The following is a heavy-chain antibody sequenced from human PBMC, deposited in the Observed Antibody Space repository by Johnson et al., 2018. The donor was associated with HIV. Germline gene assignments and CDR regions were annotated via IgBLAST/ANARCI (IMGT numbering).Heavy chain of an antibody. J-gene: IGHJ3*02. V-gene: IGHV3-30*04. CDR1: GFTFSSYA. D-gene: IGHD1-1*01. Sequence: QMQLVESAGGVVQPGRSLRLSCAASGFTFSSYAMHWVRQAPGKGLEWVAVISYDGSNKYYADSVKGRFTISRDNSKNTLYLPMNSLSAEDTAVYYCARVEWELERLGAFDIWGQGTMVTVSS. CDR3: ARVEWELERLGAFDI. CDR2: ISYDGSNK.